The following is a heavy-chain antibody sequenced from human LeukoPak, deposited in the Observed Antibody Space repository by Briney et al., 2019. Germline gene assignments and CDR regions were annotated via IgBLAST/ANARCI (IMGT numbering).Heavy chain of an antibody. Sequence: SETLSLTCTVSGASISSYYWSWIRQPPGKGLEWIGYVYYRGSSDYNPSLKGRVTMSVDTSKNQFSVKLSSVTAADTALYYCAAGGAYIDYWGQGTLVTVSS. CDR1: GASISSYY. V-gene: IGHV4-59*01. CDR2: VYYRGSS. J-gene: IGHJ4*02. CDR3: AAGGAYIDY. D-gene: IGHD3-10*01.